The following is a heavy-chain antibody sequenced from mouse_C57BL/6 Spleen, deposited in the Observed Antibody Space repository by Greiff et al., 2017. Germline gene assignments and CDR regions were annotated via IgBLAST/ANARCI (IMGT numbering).Heavy chain of an antibody. CDR2: IYPGSGST. Sequence: VKLQQPGAELVKPGASVKMSCKASGYTFTSYWITWVKQRPGHGLEWIGDIYPGSGSTNYNEKFKSKATLTVDTSSSTAYMQLSSLTSEDSAVYYCARGGDYYGSSYWYFDVWGTGTTVTVSS. CDR1: GYTFTSYW. J-gene: IGHJ1*03. CDR3: ARGGDYYGSSYWYFDV. V-gene: IGHV1-55*01. D-gene: IGHD1-1*01.